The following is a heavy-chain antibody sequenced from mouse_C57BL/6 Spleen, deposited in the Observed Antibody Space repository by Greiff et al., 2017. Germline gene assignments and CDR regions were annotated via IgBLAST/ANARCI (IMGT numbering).Heavy chain of an antibody. D-gene: IGHD1-1*01. CDR1: GYSFTDYN. CDR2: INPNYGTT. J-gene: IGHJ3*01. V-gene: IGHV1-39*01. Sequence: VQLQQSGPELVKPGASVKISCAASGYSFTDYNMNWVKQSNGKSLEWIGLINPNYGTTSYNQQFKGKVTFTVDQYSSTAYMQLNSLTSEDSAVYYCARPHYYGSSPAWFAYWGQGTLVTVSA. CDR3: ARPHYYGSSPAWFAY.